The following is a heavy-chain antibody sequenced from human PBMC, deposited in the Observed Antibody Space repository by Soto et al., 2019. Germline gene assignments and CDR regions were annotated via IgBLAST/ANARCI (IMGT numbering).Heavy chain of an antibody. CDR2: IYPGDSYT. J-gene: IGHJ6*02. Sequence: ESLKVSCHGSGYSFTIYWIGWVRQMPGKCLEWMEIIYPGDSYTRYSPSFQGQVTISADKSLRTAYLQWTSLKASDTALYYCARTRSFTLGFYYDGMDVWGQGTTVTVSS. CDR1: GYSFTIYW. V-gene: IGHV5-51*01. CDR3: ARTRSFTLGFYYDGMDV. D-gene: IGHD6-6*01.